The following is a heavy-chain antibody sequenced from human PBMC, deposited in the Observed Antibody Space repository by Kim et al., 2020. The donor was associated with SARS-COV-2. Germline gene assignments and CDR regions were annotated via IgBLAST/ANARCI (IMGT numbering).Heavy chain of an antibody. CDR3: VRGSVVRGVTPTPYYYGMDV. D-gene: IGHD3-10*01. V-gene: IGHV3-72*01. J-gene: IGHJ6*02. Sequence: GGSLRLSCAASGFTFSDHYMDWVRQAPGRGLEWVGRTRNKVNFYTTDYAASVKGRFTISRDDSKNSLYLQMNSLKTEDMAVYYCVRGSVVRGVTPTPYYYGMDVWGQGTTVTVSS. CDR2: TRNKVNFYTT. CDR1: GFTFSDHY.